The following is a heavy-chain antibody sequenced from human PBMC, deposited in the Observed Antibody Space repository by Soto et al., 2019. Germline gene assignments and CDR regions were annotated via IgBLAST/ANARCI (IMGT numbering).Heavy chain of an antibody. Sequence: AGGSLRLSCAASGFTFSSYEMNWVRQAPGKGLEWVSYISSSGSTIYYADSVKGRFTISRDNAKNSLYLQMNSLRAEDTAVYYCARDPHYYDSSGYYDYFDYWGQGTLVTVSS. CDR3: ARDPHYYDSSGYYDYFDY. CDR2: ISSSGSTI. V-gene: IGHV3-48*03. D-gene: IGHD3-22*01. J-gene: IGHJ4*02. CDR1: GFTFSSYE.